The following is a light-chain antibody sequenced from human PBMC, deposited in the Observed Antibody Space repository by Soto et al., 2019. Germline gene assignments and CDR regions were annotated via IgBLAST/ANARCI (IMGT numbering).Light chain of an antibody. CDR1: QRVSSGY. CDR3: QQHASSPPWT. J-gene: IGKJ1*01. V-gene: IGKV3-20*01. CDR2: AAS. Sequence: EIVLTQSPGTLSLSPGERATLSCRASQRVSSGYLGWYQQRPGQAPRLLLYAASNRAARIPDRFSGRGSETDFTLTISRLEPEDFAVYYCQQHASSPPWTFGKGTKVEIK.